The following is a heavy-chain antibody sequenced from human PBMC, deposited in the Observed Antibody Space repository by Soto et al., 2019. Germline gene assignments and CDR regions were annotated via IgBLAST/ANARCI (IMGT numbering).Heavy chain of an antibody. Sequence: GGSLRLSCAASGFTFSSYGMHWVRQAPGKGLEWVAVISYDGSNKYYADSVKGRFTISRDNSKNTLYLQMNSLRAEDTAVYYCAKGRKTGPLDYWGQGTLVTVSS. CDR2: ISYDGSNK. D-gene: IGHD1-1*01. J-gene: IGHJ4*02. V-gene: IGHV3-30*18. CDR3: AKGRKTGPLDY. CDR1: GFTFSSYG.